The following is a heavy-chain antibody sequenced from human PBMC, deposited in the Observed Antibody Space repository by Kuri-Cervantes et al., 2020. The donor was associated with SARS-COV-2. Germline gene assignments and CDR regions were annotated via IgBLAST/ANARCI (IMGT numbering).Heavy chain of an antibody. CDR3: ARDGGIVVVPLESYYYYYMDV. V-gene: IGHV4-39*02. CDR2: IYYSGST. Sequence: GSLRLSCTVSGGSISSSSYYWGWIRQPPGKGLEWIGSIYYSGSTYYNPSLKSRVTISVDTSKNQFSLKLSSVTAADTAVYYCARDGGIVVVPLESYYYYYMDVWGKGTTVTVSS. D-gene: IGHD2-2*01. J-gene: IGHJ6*03. CDR1: GGSISSSSYY.